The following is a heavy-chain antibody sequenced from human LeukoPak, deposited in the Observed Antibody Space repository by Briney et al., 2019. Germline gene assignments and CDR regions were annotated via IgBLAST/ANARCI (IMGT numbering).Heavy chain of an antibody. CDR3: TRDPRALDY. V-gene: IGHV3-48*01. CDR1: GFTFSSYS. J-gene: IGHJ4*02. CDR2: ISYTGTI. Sequence: GGSLRLSCAASGFTFSSYSMNWVRQAPGKGLEWVSYISYTGTIYYADSVKGRFTISRDNAKNSLYLHMNSLGAEDTAVYYCTRDPRALDYWGQGTLVTVSS.